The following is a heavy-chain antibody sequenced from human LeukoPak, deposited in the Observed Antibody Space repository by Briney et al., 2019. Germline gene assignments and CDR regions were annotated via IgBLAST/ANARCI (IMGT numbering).Heavy chain of an antibody. CDR2: ITGTGGST. Sequence: GGSLRLSCAASGFTFSSYAMSWVRQAPGKGLEWVSAITGTGGSTYYADSVKGRFTISRDNSKNTLYLQMNSLRTEDTAVYYCATRGYCSGTSCYAPQPWGQGTLVTVSS. D-gene: IGHD2-2*01. J-gene: IGHJ5*02. CDR1: GFTFSSYA. V-gene: IGHV3-23*01. CDR3: ATRGYCSGTSCYAPQP.